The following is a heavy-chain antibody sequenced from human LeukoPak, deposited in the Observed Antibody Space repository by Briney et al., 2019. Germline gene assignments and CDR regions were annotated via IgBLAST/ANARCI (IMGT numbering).Heavy chain of an antibody. Sequence: GGSLRLSCAASGFTFSSYWMSWVRQAPGKGLEWVANIKQDGSEKYYVDSVKGRFTISRDNAKNSLYLQMNSLRAEDTAVYYCARDLGYCSGGSCYSGFDYFDYWGQGTLVTVSS. CDR1: GFTFSSYW. CDR2: IKQDGSEK. J-gene: IGHJ4*02. D-gene: IGHD2-15*01. CDR3: ARDLGYCSGGSCYSGFDYFDY. V-gene: IGHV3-7*03.